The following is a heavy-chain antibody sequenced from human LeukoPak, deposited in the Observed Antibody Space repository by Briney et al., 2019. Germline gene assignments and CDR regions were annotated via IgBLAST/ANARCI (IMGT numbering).Heavy chain of an antibody. CDR3: ARHMKGRKGSGYLGLYYFDY. Sequence: SETLSLTCAVYGGSFSGYYWGWIRQPPGKGLEWIGSIYYSGSTYYNPSLKSRVTISVDTSKNQFSLKLSSVTAADTAVYYCARHMKGRKGSGYLGLYYFDYWGQGTLVTVSS. D-gene: IGHD3-22*01. V-gene: IGHV4-39*01. J-gene: IGHJ4*02. CDR2: IYYSGST. CDR1: GGSFSGYY.